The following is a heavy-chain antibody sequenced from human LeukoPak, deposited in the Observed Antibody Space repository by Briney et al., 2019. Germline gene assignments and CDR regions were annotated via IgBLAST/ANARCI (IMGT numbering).Heavy chain of an antibody. Sequence: GGSLRLSCAASGFTFDSYGMNWVRQAPGKGLEWVSSITSSSTYIYYADSVKGRFTISRDNAKNSLYLQMNSLRAEDTAVYYCARRAGAYSHPYDYWGQGTLVTVSS. D-gene: IGHD4/OR15-4a*01. CDR1: GFTFDSYG. CDR3: ARRAGAYSHPYDY. J-gene: IGHJ4*02. CDR2: ITSSSTYI. V-gene: IGHV3-21*04.